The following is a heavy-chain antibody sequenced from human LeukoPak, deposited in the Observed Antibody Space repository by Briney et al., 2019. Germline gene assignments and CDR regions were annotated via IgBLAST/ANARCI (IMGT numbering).Heavy chain of an antibody. J-gene: IGHJ4*02. CDR3: VKGLLGGLNFDY. D-gene: IGHD3-16*01. CDR1: GFTFSSYA. Sequence: GGSLRLSCSASGFTFSSYAMHWVRQAPWKGQEYVSAISSNGGSTYYADSVKGRFTISRDNSKNTLYLQMSSLRAEDTAVYYCVKGLLGGLNFDYWGQGTLVTVSS. CDR2: ISSNGGST. V-gene: IGHV3-64D*06.